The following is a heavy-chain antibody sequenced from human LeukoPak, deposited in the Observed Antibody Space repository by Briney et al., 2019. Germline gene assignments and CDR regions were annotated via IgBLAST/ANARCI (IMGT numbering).Heavy chain of an antibody. D-gene: IGHD4/OR15-4a*01. CDR2: ISSSSSYI. V-gene: IGHV3-21*04. CDR3: ARDGVGYGGLAPSY. J-gene: IGHJ4*02. CDR1: GFTFSSSA. Sequence: GGSLRLSCAASGFTFSSSAMNWVRQAPGKGLEWVSSISSSSSYIYYADSVKGRFTISRDNSKNTLYLQMNSLRAEDTAVYYCARDGVGYGGLAPSYWGQGTLVTVSS.